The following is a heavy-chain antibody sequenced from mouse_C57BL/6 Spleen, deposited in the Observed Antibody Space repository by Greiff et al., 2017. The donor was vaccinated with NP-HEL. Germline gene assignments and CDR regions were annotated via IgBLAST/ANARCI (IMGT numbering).Heavy chain of an antibody. V-gene: IGHV1-5*01. Sequence: EVQLQQSGTVLARPGASVKMSCKTSGYTFTSYWMHWVKQRPGQGLEWIGAIYPGNSDTSYNQKFKGKAKLTAVTSASTAYMELSSLTNEDSAVYYCTRKGHYEYDWFDYWGQGTTLTVSS. CDR1: GYTFTSYW. J-gene: IGHJ2*01. CDR2: IYPGNSDT. D-gene: IGHD2-4*01. CDR3: TRKGHYEYDWFDY.